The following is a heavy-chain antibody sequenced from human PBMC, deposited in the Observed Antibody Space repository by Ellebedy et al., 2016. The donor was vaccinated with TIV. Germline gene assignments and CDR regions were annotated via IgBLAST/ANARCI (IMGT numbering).Heavy chain of an antibody. J-gene: IGHJ2*01. CDR1: GFTFSNYA. CDR2: ISGSGDST. Sequence: GGSLRLXXAASGFTFSNYAMSWVRQAPGKGLEWVSSISGSGDSTNYADSVKGRFTISRDNSKNTVYLQMNSLRADDSATYYCAKDRVVATYWYFDLWGRGTLVTVSS. D-gene: IGHD2-21*01. CDR3: AKDRVVATYWYFDL. V-gene: IGHV3-23*01.